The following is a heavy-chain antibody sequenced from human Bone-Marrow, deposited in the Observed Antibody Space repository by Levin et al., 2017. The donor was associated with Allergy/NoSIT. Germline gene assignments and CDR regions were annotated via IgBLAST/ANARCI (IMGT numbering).Heavy chain of an antibody. D-gene: IGHD2-15*01. Sequence: ESLKISCTVSGGSISSYYWSWIRQPPGKGLEWIGYIYYSGSTNYNPSLKSRVTISVDTSKNQFSLKLSSVTAADTAVYYCAKTCSGGSCYRGSFDPWGQGTLVTVSS. CDR3: AKTCSGGSCYRGSFDP. CDR2: IYYSGST. V-gene: IGHV4-59*01. J-gene: IGHJ5*02. CDR1: GGSISSYY.